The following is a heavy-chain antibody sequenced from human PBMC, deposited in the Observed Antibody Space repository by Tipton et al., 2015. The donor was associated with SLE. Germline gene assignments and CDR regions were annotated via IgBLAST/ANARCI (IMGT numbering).Heavy chain of an antibody. Sequence: TLSLTCTVSGGSISSGGYYWTWIRQLPGKGLEWIGYIYYSGNTYYNPSLGSRVTISADTSNNQFSLRLTSVTAADTAIYYCARLRYVGVRGAIPYYYYMDVWGKGTTVTVSS. CDR1: GGSISSGGYY. CDR2: IYYSGNT. V-gene: IGHV4-31*03. J-gene: IGHJ6*03. D-gene: IGHD3-10*01. CDR3: ARLRYVGVRGAIPYYYYMDV.